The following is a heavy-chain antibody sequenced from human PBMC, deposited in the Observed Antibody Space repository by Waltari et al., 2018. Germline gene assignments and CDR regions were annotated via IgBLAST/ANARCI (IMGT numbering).Heavy chain of an antibody. Sequence: QVQLQKWGAGLLKPSETLSLTCAVYGGSFSGYYWTWIRQPPGKGLEWIGEINNSGSTNYNPALKSRVTISVDTSKNQFSLKLSSVTAADTAVYYCARGASTIAAPYYFDYWGQGTLVTVSS. CDR1: GGSFSGYY. D-gene: IGHD6-13*01. V-gene: IGHV4-34*01. J-gene: IGHJ4*02. CDR3: ARGASTIAAPYYFDY. CDR2: INNSGST.